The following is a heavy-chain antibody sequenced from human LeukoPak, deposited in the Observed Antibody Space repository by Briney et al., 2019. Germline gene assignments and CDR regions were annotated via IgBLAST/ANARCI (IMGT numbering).Heavy chain of an antibody. CDR3: ARAIYYYSYMDV. CDR2: IYYSGST. Sequence: PSETLSLTCTVSGGSISSSSYYWGWIRQPPGKGLECIGCIYYSGSTYYNPSLKSRVTISVDTSKNQFSLKLSSVTAADTSLYYCARAIYYYSYMDVWGKGTTVTVSS. CDR1: GGSISSSSYY. V-gene: IGHV4-39*07. J-gene: IGHJ6*03.